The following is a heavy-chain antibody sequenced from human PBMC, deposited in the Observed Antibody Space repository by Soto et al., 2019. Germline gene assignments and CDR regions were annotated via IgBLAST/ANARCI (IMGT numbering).Heavy chain of an antibody. Sequence: PGGSLRLSCAASGFTFSSYGMHWVRQAPGKGLEWVAVISYDGSNKYYADSVKGRFTISRDNSKNTLYLQMNSLRAEDTAVYYCAKDLLGISWLYYYYGMDVWGQGTTVTVSS. CDR2: ISYDGSNK. CDR3: AKDLLGISWLYYYYGMDV. CDR1: GFTFSSYG. V-gene: IGHV3-30*18. J-gene: IGHJ6*02. D-gene: IGHD6-13*01.